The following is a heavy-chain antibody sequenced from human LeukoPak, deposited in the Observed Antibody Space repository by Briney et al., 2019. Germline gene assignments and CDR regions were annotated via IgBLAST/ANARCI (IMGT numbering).Heavy chain of an antibody. J-gene: IGHJ4*02. D-gene: IGHD3-22*01. CDR1: GGTFSSYA. Sequence: GASVKVSCKASGGTFSSYAISWVRQAPGQGLEWMGGIIPIFGTANYAQKFQGRATITADESTSTAYMELSSLRSEDTAVYYCARGYYYDSSGYYSYDYWGQGTLVTVSS. V-gene: IGHV1-69*13. CDR3: ARGYYYDSSGYYSYDY. CDR2: IIPIFGTA.